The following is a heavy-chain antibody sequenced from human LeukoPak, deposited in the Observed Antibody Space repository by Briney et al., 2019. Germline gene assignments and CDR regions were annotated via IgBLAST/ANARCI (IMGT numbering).Heavy chain of an antibody. CDR1: GCSISSYY. CDR2: IYNSGSN. CDR3: GRGEYSSTYYYCDYMDV. D-gene: IGHD6-6*01. Sequence: SETLSLTCTASGCSISSYYWRWIRQPPGKGLEWIGHIYNSGSNKYYPYLKRRGTTTVETSKNHFSQKLSYMTAADAAVDYWGRGEYSSTYYYCDYMDVWGKGTTVTVSS. V-gene: IGHV4-4*07. J-gene: IGHJ6*03.